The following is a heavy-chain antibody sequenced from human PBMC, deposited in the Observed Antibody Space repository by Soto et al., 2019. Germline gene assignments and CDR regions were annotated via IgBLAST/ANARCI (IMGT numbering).Heavy chain of an antibody. D-gene: IGHD1-26*01. CDR3: AKDRGGSYWWDWFDP. CDR2: ISYDGSNK. V-gene: IGHV3-30*18. J-gene: IGHJ5*02. Sequence: QVQLVESGGGVVQPGRSLRLSCAASGFTFSSYGMHWVRQAPGKGLEWVAVISYDGSNKYYADSVKGRFTISRDNSKNALYLQMNSLRAEDTAVYYGAKDRGGSYWWDWFDPWGQGTLVTVSS. CDR1: GFTFSSYG.